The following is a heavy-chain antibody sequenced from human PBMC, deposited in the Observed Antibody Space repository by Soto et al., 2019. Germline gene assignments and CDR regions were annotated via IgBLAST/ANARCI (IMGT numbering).Heavy chain of an antibody. D-gene: IGHD3-22*01. CDR2: ISSSGSTI. CDR1: GFTFSSYE. J-gene: IGHJ4*02. Sequence: GGSLRLSCAASGFTFSSYEMNWVRQAPGKGPEWVSYISSSGSTIYYADSVKGRFTISRDNAKNSLYLQMNSLRAEDTAVYYCAGKFNPSDSSGYRGHFDYWGQGTLVTVSS. V-gene: IGHV3-48*03. CDR3: AGKFNPSDSSGYRGHFDY.